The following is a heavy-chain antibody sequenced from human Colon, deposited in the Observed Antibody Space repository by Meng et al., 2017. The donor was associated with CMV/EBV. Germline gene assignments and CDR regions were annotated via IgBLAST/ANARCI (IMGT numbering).Heavy chain of an antibody. D-gene: IGHD6-19*01. CDR1: GGSISSYY. J-gene: IGHJ4*02. CDR3: ASPGIPVAGTG. CDR2: ISSTNTYI. Sequence: GGSLRLSCTVSGGSISSYYWSWIRQPPGKGLEWVASISSTNTYINYADSVKGRFTISRDNAQNALFLQMNSLRVEDTAVYYCASPGIPVAGTGWGQGTLVTVSS. V-gene: IGHV3-21*06.